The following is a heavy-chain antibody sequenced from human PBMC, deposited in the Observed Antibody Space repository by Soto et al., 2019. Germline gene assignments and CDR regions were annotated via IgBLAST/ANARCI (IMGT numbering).Heavy chain of an antibody. CDR1: GFTFSSYS. V-gene: IGHV3-21*01. CDR3: ARPSPMVRGVQSPFDY. CDR2: ISSSSSYI. Sequence: EVQLVESGGGLVKPGGSLRLSCAASGFTFSSYSMNWVRQAPGKGLEWVSSISSSSSYIYYADSVKGRFTISRDNAKNSLYLPMNSLRAEDTAVYYCARPSPMVRGVQSPFDYWGQGTLVTVSS. D-gene: IGHD3-10*01. J-gene: IGHJ4*02.